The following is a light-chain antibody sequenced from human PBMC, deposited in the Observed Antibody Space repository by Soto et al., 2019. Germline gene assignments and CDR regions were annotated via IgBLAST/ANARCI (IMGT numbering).Light chain of an antibody. CDR2: DAS. CDR3: QQYDNLPLT. J-gene: IGKJ4*01. V-gene: IGKV1-33*01. Sequence: DIQMTQSPSSLSASVGDRVTITCQASQDLGNYLNWYQQRPGKAPKLLIYDASTLETGVPSRFSGSGSGTDFTFSISSLQPEDIATYYCQQYDNLPLTFAGGTKVEVK. CDR1: QDLGNY.